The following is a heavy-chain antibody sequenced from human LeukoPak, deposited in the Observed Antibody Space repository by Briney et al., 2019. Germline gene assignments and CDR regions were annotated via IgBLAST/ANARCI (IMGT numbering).Heavy chain of an antibody. V-gene: IGHV3-11*01. Sequence: TGGSLRLSCAASGFTFSDYYMSWIRQAPGKGLEWVSYISSSGSTIYYADSVKGRFTISRDNAKNSLYLQMNSLGAEDTAVYYCARGPLYYDILTGYYGGYYFDYWGQGTLVTVSS. CDR2: ISSSGSTI. J-gene: IGHJ4*02. CDR1: GFTFSDYY. CDR3: ARGPLYYDILTGYYGGYYFDY. D-gene: IGHD3-9*01.